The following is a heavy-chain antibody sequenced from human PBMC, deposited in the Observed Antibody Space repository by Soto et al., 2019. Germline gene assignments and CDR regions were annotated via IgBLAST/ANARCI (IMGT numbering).Heavy chain of an antibody. J-gene: IGHJ5*02. CDR3: ARDTLACFDP. V-gene: IGHV4-59*01. Sequence: SETLSLTCAVHGGSFSGYYWSWIRQPPGKGLEWIGYIYYSGGTNYNPSLKSRVTISVDTSKNQFSLKLSSVTAADTAVYYCARDTLACFDPWGQGTLVTVSS. CDR2: IYYSGGT. CDR1: GGSFSGYY.